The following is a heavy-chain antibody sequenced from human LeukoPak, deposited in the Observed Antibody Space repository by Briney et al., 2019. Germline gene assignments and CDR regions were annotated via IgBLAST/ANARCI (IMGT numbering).Heavy chain of an antibody. CDR3: ATYRQVLLPFES. D-gene: IGHD2-8*02. V-gene: IGHV3-23*01. CDR1: GFTFSTFA. J-gene: IGHJ4*02. CDR2: IFPSGGEI. Sequence: GGSLRLSCAASGFTFSTFAMIWVRQPPGKGLEWVSSIFPSGGEIHYADSVRGRFTISRDNSKSTLSLQMNSLRAEDTAIYYCATYRQVLLPFESWGQGTLVTVS.